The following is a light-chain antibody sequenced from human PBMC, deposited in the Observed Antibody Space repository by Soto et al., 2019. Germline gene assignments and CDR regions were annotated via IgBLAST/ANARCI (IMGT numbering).Light chain of an antibody. J-gene: IGKJ2*01. V-gene: IGKV3-15*01. CDR2: GAS. CDR1: PPPPRP. CDR3: QQYNNWPRT. Sequence: EIVMTQSPATLSVSPGESPPPPPPPPPPPPRPLAWYQQKPGQAPRLLIYGASTRATGIPARFSGSGSETEFTLTIGSLQSEDFAVYYCQQYNNWPRTFGQGTKLEIK.